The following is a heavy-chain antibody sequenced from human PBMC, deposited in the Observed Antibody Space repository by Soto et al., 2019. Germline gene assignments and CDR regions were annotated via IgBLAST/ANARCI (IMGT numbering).Heavy chain of an antibody. CDR2: IYYSGST. V-gene: IGHV4-59*01. CDR1: GGSISSYY. Sequence: SETLSLTCTVSGGSISSYYWSWIRQPPGKGLEWIGYIYYSGSTNYNPSLKSRVTISVDTSKNQFSLKLSSVTAADTAVYYCARDQYCYGNSGFDHWGQGTQVTVSS. CDR3: ARDQYCYGNSGFDH. J-gene: IGHJ4*02. D-gene: IGHD3-10*01.